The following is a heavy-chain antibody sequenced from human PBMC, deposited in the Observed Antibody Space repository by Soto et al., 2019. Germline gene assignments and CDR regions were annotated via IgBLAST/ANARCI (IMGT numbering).Heavy chain of an antibody. CDR3: ARKDFWSGYYRVSHYYYGMDV. J-gene: IGHJ6*02. Sequence: ASVKVSCKASGYTFTGYDIHWLRQAPGQGLEWMGWINPNSGGTNYAQKFQGRVTMTRDTSISTAYMELSRLRSDDTAVYYCARKDFWSGYYRVSHYYYGMDVWGQGTKVTVSS. CDR1: GYTFTGYD. CDR2: INPNSGGT. D-gene: IGHD3-3*01. V-gene: IGHV1-2*02.